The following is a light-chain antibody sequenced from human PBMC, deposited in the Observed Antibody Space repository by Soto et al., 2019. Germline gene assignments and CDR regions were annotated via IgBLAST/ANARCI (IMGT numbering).Light chain of an antibody. CDR3: AAWDDSLNGPV. CDR2: YDD. Sequence: QSVLTQPPSVSGAPGQRVIISCTGSSSNIGAGYDVHWYQHLPGTTPKLLIYYDDLLPSGVSDRFSGSKSGTSASLAISGLQSEDEADYYCAAWDDSLNGPVFGGGTKLTVL. J-gene: IGLJ3*02. V-gene: IGLV1-36*01. CDR1: SSNIGAGYD.